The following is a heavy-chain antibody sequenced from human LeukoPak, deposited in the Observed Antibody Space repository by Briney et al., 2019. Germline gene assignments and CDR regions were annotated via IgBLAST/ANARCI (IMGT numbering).Heavy chain of an antibody. CDR2: ISWDGGST. J-gene: IGHJ3*02. Sequence: GGSLRLSCAAFGFTFDDYTMHWVRQAPGKGLEWVSLISWDGGSTYYADSVKGRFTISRDNSKNSLYLQMNSLRTEDTALYYCAKDILWFGEEGAFDIWGQGTMVTVSS. CDR3: AKDILWFGEEGAFDI. V-gene: IGHV3-43*01. D-gene: IGHD3-10*01. CDR1: GFTFDDYT.